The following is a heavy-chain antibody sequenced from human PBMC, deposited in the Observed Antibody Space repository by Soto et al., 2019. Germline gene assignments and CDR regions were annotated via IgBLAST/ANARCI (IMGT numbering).Heavy chain of an antibody. CDR2: ISWNSGSI. D-gene: IGHD2-15*01. Sequence: GGSLRLSCAASGFTFDDYAMHWVRQAPGKGPEWVSGISWNSGSIGYADSVKGRFTISRDNAKNSLYLQMNSLRAEDTALYYCAKDAGRDGYLDYWGQGTLVTVSS. J-gene: IGHJ4*02. CDR1: GFTFDDYA. V-gene: IGHV3-9*01. CDR3: AKDAGRDGYLDY.